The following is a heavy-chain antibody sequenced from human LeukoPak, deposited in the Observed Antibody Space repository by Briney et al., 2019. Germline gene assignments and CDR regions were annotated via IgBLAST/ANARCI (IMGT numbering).Heavy chain of an antibody. Sequence: GGSLRLSCAASGFTFSNYWMSWVRQAPGKGLEWVAHINKDGSEIYYVDSVKGRFTISRDNAKSSLSLQMNSLRVEDTAVYYCARDKVTYWGQGILVTVSA. CDR2: INKDGSEI. J-gene: IGHJ4*02. CDR1: GFTFSNYW. CDR3: ARDKVTY. V-gene: IGHV3-7*01.